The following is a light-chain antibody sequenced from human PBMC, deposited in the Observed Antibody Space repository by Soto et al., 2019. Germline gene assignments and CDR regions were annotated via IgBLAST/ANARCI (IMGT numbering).Light chain of an antibody. V-gene: IGLV2-23*01. J-gene: IGLJ2*01. CDR1: SSDVGSYNL. Sequence: QSALTQPASVSGSPRQSITISCTGTSSDVGSYNLVSWYQQRPGKAPKLMIYEGSKRPSGVSNRFSGSKSGNTASLTISGLQPEDEADYYCCSYSDSSTYVVFGGGTKLTVL. CDR2: EGS. CDR3: CSYSDSSTYVV.